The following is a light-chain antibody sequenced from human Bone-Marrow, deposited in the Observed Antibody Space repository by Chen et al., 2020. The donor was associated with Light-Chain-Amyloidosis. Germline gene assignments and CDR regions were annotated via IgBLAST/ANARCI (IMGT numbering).Light chain of an antibody. Sequence: QSVLTQPPSASGTPGPRVPISCSGGISNIGSNSVNWHQQLPGTAPRLLIYNNDRRPSGVPDRFSGSKSGTSASLAISGLQSEDEADYYCVAWDDSLNGPMFGGGTKLTVL. V-gene: IGLV1-44*01. CDR3: VAWDDSLNGPM. CDR2: NND. J-gene: IGLJ3*02. CDR1: ISNIGSNS.